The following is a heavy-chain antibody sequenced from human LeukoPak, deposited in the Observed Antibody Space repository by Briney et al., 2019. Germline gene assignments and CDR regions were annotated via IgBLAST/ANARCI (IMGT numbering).Heavy chain of an antibody. CDR3: ARDSNWNYFHGSTFDP. CDR1: GYTFTSYG. Sequence: ASVKVSCKASGYTFTSYGISWVRQAPGQGLEWMGWIGAYNGNTNYAQKLQGRVTMTTDTSTSTAYMELRSLRSDDTAVYYCARDSNWNYFHGSTFDPWGQGTLVTVSS. J-gene: IGHJ5*02. V-gene: IGHV1-18*01. CDR2: IGAYNGNT. D-gene: IGHD1-7*01.